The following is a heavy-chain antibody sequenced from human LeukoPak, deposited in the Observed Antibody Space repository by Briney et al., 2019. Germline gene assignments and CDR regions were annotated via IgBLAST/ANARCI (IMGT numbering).Heavy chain of an antibody. J-gene: IGHJ6*02. CDR3: ARVPRDYYYYYGMDV. Sequence: SVKVSCKASGGTFSSYAISWVRQAPGQGLEWMGRIIPILGIANYAQKFQGRVTITADKSTSTAYMELSSLRSEDTAVYYCARVPRDYYYYYGMDVWGQGTTVTVSS. CDR1: GGTFSSYA. V-gene: IGHV1-69*04. CDR2: IIPILGIA. D-gene: IGHD4-17*01.